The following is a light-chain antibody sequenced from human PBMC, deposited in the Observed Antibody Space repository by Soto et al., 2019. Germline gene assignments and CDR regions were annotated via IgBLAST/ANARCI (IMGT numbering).Light chain of an antibody. V-gene: IGKV1-16*01. CDR3: QHYHSYPLT. J-gene: IGKJ4*01. Sequence: DIQMTQSPSSLSASVGDRVTFTCRANQCISTSVAWFQQKPGKAPKSLIYDASSLKSGVPSRFSGSGSGTDFSPTISSLQPEDFATYYCQHYHSYPLTFGGGTKVEIK. CDR1: QCISTS. CDR2: DAS.